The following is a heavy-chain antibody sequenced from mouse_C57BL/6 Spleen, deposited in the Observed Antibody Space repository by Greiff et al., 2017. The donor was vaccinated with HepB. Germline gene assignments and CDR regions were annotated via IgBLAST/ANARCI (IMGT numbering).Heavy chain of an antibody. CDR3: ARSGARGYYFDD. D-gene: IGHD3-1*01. CDR1: GYTFTSYW. Sequence: QVQLQQPGAELVKPGASVKLSCKASGYTFTSYWMHWVKQRPGQGLEWIGMIHPNSGSTNYNEKFKSKATLTVDKSSSTAYMQLSSLTSEDSAVYYCARSGARGYYFDDWGQGTTLTVSS. J-gene: IGHJ2*01. CDR2: IHPNSGST. V-gene: IGHV1-64*01.